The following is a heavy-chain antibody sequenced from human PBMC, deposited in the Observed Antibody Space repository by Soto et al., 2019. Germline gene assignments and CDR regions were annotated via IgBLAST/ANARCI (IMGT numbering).Heavy chain of an antibody. Sequence: SQRLSCAASGFTFDDYAMHWVRQAPGKGLEWVSGISWNSGSIGYADSVKGRFTISRDNAKNSLYLQMNSLRAEDTALYYCAKDRYSSSSLYYFDYWGQGTLVTVSS. CDR1: GFTFDDYA. V-gene: IGHV3-9*01. CDR2: ISWNSGSI. D-gene: IGHD6-6*01. J-gene: IGHJ4*02. CDR3: AKDRYSSSSLYYFDY.